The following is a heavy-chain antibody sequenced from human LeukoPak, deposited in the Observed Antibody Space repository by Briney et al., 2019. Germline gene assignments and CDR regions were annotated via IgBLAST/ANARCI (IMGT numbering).Heavy chain of an antibody. D-gene: IGHD5-18*01. V-gene: IGHV1-2*02. CDR3: ARPTRSGGSGYESFDY. CDR1: GGTFSSYA. CDR2: INHKSGGT. Sequence: ASVKVSCKASGGTFSSYAISWVRQAPGQGLEWMGWINHKSGGTNFAQKFQGRVVVTTDTSISTVYMELYSLTSDDTAVYYCARPTRSGGSGYESFDYWGQGTLVSVSS. J-gene: IGHJ4*02.